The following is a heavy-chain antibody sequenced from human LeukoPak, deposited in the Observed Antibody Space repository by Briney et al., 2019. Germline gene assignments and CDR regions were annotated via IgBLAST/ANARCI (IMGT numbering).Heavy chain of an antibody. CDR2: INPNSGGT. CDR1: GYTFTDYY. V-gene: IGHV1-2*02. Sequence: ASVRVSCKASGYTFTDYYIHWVRLAPGQGLEWMGWINPNSGGTNYARKFQGRVTMTRDTSISTAYMVLSSLISDDTAIYYCAREPRNYFDYWGQGTLVTVSS. CDR3: AREPRNYFDY. J-gene: IGHJ4*02.